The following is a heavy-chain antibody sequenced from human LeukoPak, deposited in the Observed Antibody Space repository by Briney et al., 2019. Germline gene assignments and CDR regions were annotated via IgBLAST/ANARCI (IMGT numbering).Heavy chain of an antibody. CDR3: TRGTVRSAGLYDVFDI. CDR2: IRSEAYGATT. D-gene: IGHD1-1*01. J-gene: IGHJ3*02. V-gene: IGHV3-49*04. Sequence: PGRSLRLSCTASGFTFGDYAMSWVRQAPGEGLEWVGFIRSEAYGATTGYAAPVKGRFTISRYDSKRIAYLQIESPKTEVTAVYNCTRGTVRSAGLYDVFDIWGEGTMVTVSS. CDR1: GFTFGDYA.